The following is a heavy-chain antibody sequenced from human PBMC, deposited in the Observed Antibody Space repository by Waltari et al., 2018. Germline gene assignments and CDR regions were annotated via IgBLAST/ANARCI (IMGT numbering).Heavy chain of an antibody. J-gene: IGHJ4*02. V-gene: IGHV4-30-2*04. D-gene: IGHD1-1*01. Sequence: SLKSRVTISVDTSKNQFSLKLSSVTAADTAVYYCARSTINSYYFDYWGQGTLVTVSS. CDR3: ARSTINSYYFDY.